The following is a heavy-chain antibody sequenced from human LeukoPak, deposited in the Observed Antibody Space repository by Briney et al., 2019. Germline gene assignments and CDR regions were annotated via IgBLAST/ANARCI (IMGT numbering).Heavy chain of an antibody. CDR1: GGTFSSYA. V-gene: IGHV1-69*06. D-gene: IGHD6-13*01. CDR3: ARVGEAAAALT. Sequence: SVKVSCKASGGTFSSYAISWVRQAPGQGLEWMGGIIPIFGTANYAQKFQGRVTITADKSTSTAYMELSSLRSDDTAVYYCARVGEAAAALTWGQGTLVTVSS. CDR2: IIPIFGTA. J-gene: IGHJ5*02.